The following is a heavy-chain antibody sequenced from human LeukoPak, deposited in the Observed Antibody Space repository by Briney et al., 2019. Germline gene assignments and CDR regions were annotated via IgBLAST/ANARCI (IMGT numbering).Heavy chain of an antibody. V-gene: IGHV4-4*09. CDR3: ARLIAAADILDV. CDR2: IYTSGST. J-gene: IGHJ6*02. Sequence: SETLSLTCTVSGGSISSYYWSWIRQPPGKGLEWIGYIYTSGSTNYNPSLKSRVTISVDTSKNQFSLKLSSVTAADTAVYYCARLIAAADILDVWGQGTTVTVSS. CDR1: GGSISSYY. D-gene: IGHD6-13*01.